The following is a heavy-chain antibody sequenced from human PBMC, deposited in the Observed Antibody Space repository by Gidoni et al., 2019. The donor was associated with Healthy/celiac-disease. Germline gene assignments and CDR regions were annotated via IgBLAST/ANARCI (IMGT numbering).Heavy chain of an antibody. D-gene: IGHD2-15*01. J-gene: IGHJ4*02. CDR1: GFTFSSYA. CDR3: AWGRGYCSGGSCYGFDY. V-gene: IGHV3-30-3*01. CDR2: ISYDGSNK. Sequence: QVQLVESGGGVVQPGRSLRLSCAASGFTFSSYAMHWVRQAPGKGLEWVAVISYDGSNKYYADSVKGRFTISRDNSKNTLYLQMNSLRAEDTAVYYCAWGRGYCSGGSCYGFDYWGQGTLVTVSS.